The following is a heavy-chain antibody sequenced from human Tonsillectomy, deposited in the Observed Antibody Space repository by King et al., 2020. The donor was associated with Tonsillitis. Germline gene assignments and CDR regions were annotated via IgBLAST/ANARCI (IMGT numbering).Heavy chain of an antibody. D-gene: IGHD6-13*01. CDR3: ARDVGPGVAAAGTLDP. J-gene: IGHJ5*02. CDR2: ISYDGRTK. Sequence: VQLVESGGGVVQPGRSLRLSCAASGFTLNNYAMNWVRQAPGKGLEWVAVISYDGRTKHYGDSVKGRFTISRDNSKNTLYLQMNSLGPEDTAVYYCARDVGPGVAAAGTLDPWGQGTLVTVSS. CDR1: GFTLNNYA. V-gene: IGHV3-30*04.